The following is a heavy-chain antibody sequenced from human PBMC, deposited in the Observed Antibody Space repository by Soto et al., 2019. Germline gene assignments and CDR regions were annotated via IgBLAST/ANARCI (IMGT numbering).Heavy chain of an antibody. CDR3: ASTIFRTYGFYFFDY. Sequence: GGSLRLSCAASGFSVSSNFMSWVRQAPGKGLEWVSVFYSGGNTYYADSVKGRFTISRDNSKNTVFLQMNSLRAEDTAVYYCASTIFRTYGFYFFDYWGQGTLVTVSS. J-gene: IGHJ4*02. CDR2: FYSGGNT. V-gene: IGHV3-53*01. CDR1: GFSVSSNF. D-gene: IGHD3-3*01.